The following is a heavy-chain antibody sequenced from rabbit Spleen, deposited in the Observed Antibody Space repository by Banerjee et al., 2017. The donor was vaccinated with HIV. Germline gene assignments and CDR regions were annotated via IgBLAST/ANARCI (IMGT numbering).Heavy chain of an antibody. V-gene: IGHV1S45*01. CDR3: ARDTGSSFSSYGMDL. J-gene: IGHJ6*01. CDR1: GFSFGDRDV. CDR2: INAATGRP. Sequence: QEQLVESGGGLVQPTGSLTLTCKASGFSFGDRDVMCWVRQAPGKGLEWIACINAATGRPVYATWAKGRFTISRTSSTTVTLQMTSLTVADTATYFCARDTGSSFSSYGMDLWGHRDPRHRL. D-gene: IGHD8-1*01.